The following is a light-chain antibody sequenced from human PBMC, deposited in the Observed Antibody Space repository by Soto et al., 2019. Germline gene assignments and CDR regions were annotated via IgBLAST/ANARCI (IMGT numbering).Light chain of an antibody. J-gene: IGKJ1*01. Sequence: DIQMTQSPSSLSASVGDRVTITCRASQSISSYLNWYQQKPGKAPKLLIYAASSLQSGVPSRCSGSGSGTDFTLTISSLPTEDFATDYCQQNYSTLWTFSQETQVEIK. CDR3: QQNYSTLWT. CDR1: QSISSY. V-gene: IGKV1-39*01. CDR2: AAS.